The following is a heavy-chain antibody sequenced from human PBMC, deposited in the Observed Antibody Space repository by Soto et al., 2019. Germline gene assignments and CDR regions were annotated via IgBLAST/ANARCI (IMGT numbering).Heavy chain of an antibody. CDR1: GYTLTELS. CDR3: ARGGIFDSSGYYYFSVFDI. CDR2: INAGNGNT. J-gene: IGHJ3*02. V-gene: IGHV1-3*01. D-gene: IGHD3-22*01. Sequence: ASVKVSCKVSGYTLTELSMHWVRQAPGKGLEWMGWINAGNGNTKYSQKFQGRVTITRDTSASTAYMELSSLRSEDTAVYYCARGGIFDSSGYYYFSVFDIWGQGTMVTVSS.